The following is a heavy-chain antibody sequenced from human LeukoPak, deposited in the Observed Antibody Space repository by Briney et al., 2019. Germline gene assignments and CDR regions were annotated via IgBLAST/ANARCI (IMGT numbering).Heavy chain of an antibody. CDR1: GYTFTSYG. J-gene: IGHJ4*02. Sequence: ASVKVSCKASGYTFTSYGISWVRQAPGQGLEWMGIINPSGGSTSYAQKFQGRVTMTRDTSTSTVYMELSSLRSEDTAVYYCARAREIVVVVAATRFDYWGQGTLVTVSS. D-gene: IGHD2-15*01. CDR3: ARAREIVVVVAATRFDY. CDR2: INPSGGST. V-gene: IGHV1-46*01.